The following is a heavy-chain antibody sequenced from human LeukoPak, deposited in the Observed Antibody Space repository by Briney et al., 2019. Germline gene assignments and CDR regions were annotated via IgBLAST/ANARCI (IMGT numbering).Heavy chain of an antibody. CDR3: ARGSAVRGVLNFDY. CDR2: INHSGST. V-gene: IGHV4-34*01. D-gene: IGHD3-10*01. CDR1: GGSFSGYY. Sequence: SETLSLTCAVYGGSFSGYYWSWIRQPPGKGLEWIGEINHSGSTNYNPSLKSRVTISVDTSKNQFSLKLSSVTAADTAVFYCARGSAVRGVLNFDYWGQGTLVTVSS. J-gene: IGHJ4*02.